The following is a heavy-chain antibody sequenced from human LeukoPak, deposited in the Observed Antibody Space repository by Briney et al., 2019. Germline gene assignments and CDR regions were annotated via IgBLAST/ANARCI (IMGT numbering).Heavy chain of an antibody. CDR3: ARGGIPDY. CDR2: MYPSGST. V-gene: IGHV4-59*01. Sequence: SETLSLTCTVSGGSISSYYWTWIRRPPGKTLEWIGYMYPSGSTYNNPALQSRVTMSLDTSKNHFSLKLSSVTAADTAVYYCARGGIPDYWGQGILVTVSS. CDR1: GGSISSYY. J-gene: IGHJ4*02. D-gene: IGHD2-21*01.